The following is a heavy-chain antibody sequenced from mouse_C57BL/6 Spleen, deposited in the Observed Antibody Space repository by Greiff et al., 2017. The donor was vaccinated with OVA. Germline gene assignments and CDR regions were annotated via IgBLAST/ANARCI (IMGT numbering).Heavy chain of an antibody. J-gene: IGHJ3*01. V-gene: IGHV1S22*01. Sequence: LQQPGSELVRPGASVKLSCKASGYTFTSYWMHWVKQRPGQGLEWIGNIYPGGGNTNYDEKFKSKATLTVDTSSSTAYMQLSSLTSEDSAVYYCTRVLYYGYPWFAYWGQGTLVTVSA. D-gene: IGHD1-2*01. CDR1: GYTFTSYW. CDR3: TRVLYYGYPWFAY. CDR2: IYPGGGNT.